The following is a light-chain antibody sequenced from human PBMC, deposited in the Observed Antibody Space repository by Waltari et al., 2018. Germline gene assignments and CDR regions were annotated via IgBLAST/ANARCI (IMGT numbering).Light chain of an antibody. CDR1: QSVFNY. V-gene: IGKV3-11*01. J-gene: IGKJ4*01. CDR3: QQGSLLPLT. CDR2: DTS. Sequence: EIVLTQSPVTLSLSAGERATLSCRASQSVFNYLACYQQKPGQAPGLLIYDTSKRATGIPPRFSGSGSGIDFTLTISNLEAEDFALYYCQQGSLLPLTFGGGTKVEIK.